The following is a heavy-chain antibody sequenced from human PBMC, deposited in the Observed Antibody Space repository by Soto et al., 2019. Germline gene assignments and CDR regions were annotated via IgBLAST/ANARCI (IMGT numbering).Heavy chain of an antibody. Sequence: EVQLVESGGGLVQPGGSLRLSCAASGFTFSTYWMHWVRQAPGKGLVWVSRINSDGSTTNYADSMQGRFTISRDNAKNTLYLKMNSLSAEDTAVYYIARGAYYDRGVWGQGTTFTVSS. J-gene: IGHJ6*02. CDR1: GFTFSTYW. V-gene: IGHV3-74*01. CDR2: INSDGSTT. CDR3: ARGAYYDRGV.